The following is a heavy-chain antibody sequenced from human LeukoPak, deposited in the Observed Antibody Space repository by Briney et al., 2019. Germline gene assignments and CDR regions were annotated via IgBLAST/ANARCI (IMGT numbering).Heavy chain of an antibody. V-gene: IGHV4-34*01. D-gene: IGHD5-18*01. CDR2: INHSGST. Sequence: SETPSLTCAVYGGSFSGYYWSWIRQPPGKGLEWIGEINHSGSTNYNPSLKSRVTISVDTSKNQFSLKLSSVTAADTAVYYCARLVRVGTAEVDTAMVWLYYFDYWGQGTLVTVSS. CDR1: GGSFSGYY. CDR3: ARLVRVGTAEVDTAMVWLYYFDY. J-gene: IGHJ4*02.